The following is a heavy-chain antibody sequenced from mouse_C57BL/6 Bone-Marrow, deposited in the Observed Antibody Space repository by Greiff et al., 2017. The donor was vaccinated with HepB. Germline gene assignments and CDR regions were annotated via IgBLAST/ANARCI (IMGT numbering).Heavy chain of an antibody. D-gene: IGHD4-1*01. Sequence: EVKVVESGGGLVKPGGSLKLSCAASGFTFSDYGMHWVRQAPEKGLEWVAYISSGSSTIYYADTVKGRFTISRDNAKNTLFLQMTSLRSEDTAMYYCARLGLSWFAYWGQGTLVTVSA. V-gene: IGHV5-17*01. CDR3: ARLGLSWFAY. J-gene: IGHJ3*01. CDR2: ISSGSSTI. CDR1: GFTFSDYG.